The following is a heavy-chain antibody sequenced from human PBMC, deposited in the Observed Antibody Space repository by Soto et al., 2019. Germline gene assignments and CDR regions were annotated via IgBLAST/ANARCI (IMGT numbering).Heavy chain of an antibody. J-gene: IGHJ3*01. V-gene: IGHV4-59*01. D-gene: IGHD2-2*01. CDR3: ARAGIMPAAFLAFDL. CDR1: GGSISSYY. CDR2: IYYNGRS. Sequence: SETLSLTCTVSGGSISSYYWSWIRQPPGKGLEWIGYIYYNGRSDYNPSLKSRVSISVDTSRDQFSLRLTSVSAADTAVYYCARAGIMPAAFLAFDLWGQGTLVTVSS.